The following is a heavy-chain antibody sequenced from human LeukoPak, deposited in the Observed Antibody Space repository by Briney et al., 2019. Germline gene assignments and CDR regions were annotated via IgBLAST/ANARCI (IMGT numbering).Heavy chain of an antibody. Sequence: GGSLRLSCAASGFTAITNNMTWVRQPPGKGLEWVSVLYSDGNTKYADSVQGRFTISRDNSKNTLYLEMNSLSPDDTAVYYCARGVEPLAANTLAYWGQGTLVTASS. D-gene: IGHD1-14*01. CDR1: GFTAITNN. V-gene: IGHV3-53*01. CDR2: LYSDGNT. J-gene: IGHJ4*02. CDR3: ARGVEPLAANTLAY.